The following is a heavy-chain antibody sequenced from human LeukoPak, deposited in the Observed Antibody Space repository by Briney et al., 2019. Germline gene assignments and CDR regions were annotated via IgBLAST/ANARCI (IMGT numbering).Heavy chain of an antibody. CDR3: VRGTGY. CDR2: ISSNGDNT. V-gene: IGHV3-64D*06. Sequence: GGSLRLSCLVSGFTFRTYVMHWVRQATGKGREYVSAISSNGDNTYYADSVKGRFTISRDNSKNTLYLQMSSLRADDTAVYYCVRGTGYWGQGTLVTVSS. CDR1: GFTFRTYV. J-gene: IGHJ4*02.